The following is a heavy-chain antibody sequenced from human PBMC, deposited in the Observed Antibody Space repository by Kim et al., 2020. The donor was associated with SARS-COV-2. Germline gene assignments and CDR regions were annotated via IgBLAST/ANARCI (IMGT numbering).Heavy chain of an antibody. Sequence: SETLSLTCTVSGGSISSYYWSWIRQSPGKTLEWIGYSHYTGSPNYNPSLQSRVTILVDTSNNQFSLKLSSVTAADTAVYYCASRTGEMATFYYWGQGILVTVSS. CDR2: SHYTGSP. D-gene: IGHD5-12*01. CDR1: GGSISSYY. J-gene: IGHJ4*02. V-gene: IGHV4-59*01. CDR3: ASRTGEMATFYY.